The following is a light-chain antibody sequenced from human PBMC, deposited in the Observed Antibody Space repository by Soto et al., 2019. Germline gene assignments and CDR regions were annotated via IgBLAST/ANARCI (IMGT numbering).Light chain of an antibody. CDR1: QSVTSSY. V-gene: IGKV3-20*01. CDR2: GAS. Sequence: EIVLTQSPGTLSLSPGERATLSCRASQSVTSSYLAWYQQKPGQAPRLLIYGASSRATGIPDRFSGSGSGTDFILTISRLEPEDFAVYYCQQYGSTPVTFGQGTQVDIK. J-gene: IGKJ1*01. CDR3: QQYGSTPVT.